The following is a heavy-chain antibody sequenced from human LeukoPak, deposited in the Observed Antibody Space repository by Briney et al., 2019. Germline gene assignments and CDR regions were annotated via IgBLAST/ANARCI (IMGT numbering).Heavy chain of an antibody. J-gene: IGHJ4*02. D-gene: IGHD3-10*01. CDR2: IWYDGSNK. Sequence: GGSPRLSCAASGFTFSTYGMHWVRQAPGKGLEWVAVIWYDGSNKYYADSVKGRFTISRDNSKNTLYLQMNSLRAEDTAVYYCAKAPSGTPYQFDYWGQGTLVTVSS. CDR1: GFTFSTYG. CDR3: AKAPSGTPYQFDY. V-gene: IGHV3-33*06.